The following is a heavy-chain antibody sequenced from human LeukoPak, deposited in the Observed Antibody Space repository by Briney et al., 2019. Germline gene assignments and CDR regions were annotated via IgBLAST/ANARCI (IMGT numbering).Heavy chain of an antibody. V-gene: IGHV3-21*01. J-gene: IGHJ6*04. CDR3: ARDGAYCSSTSCYVLDV. Sequence: PGGSLRLSCAASGFTFSSYAMNWVRQAPGKGLEWVSSISSSSSYIYYADSVKGRFTISRDNAKNSLYLQMNSLRAEDTAVYYCARDGAYCSSTSCYVLDVWGKGTTVTVSS. CDR2: ISSSSSYI. CDR1: GFTFSSYA. D-gene: IGHD2-2*01.